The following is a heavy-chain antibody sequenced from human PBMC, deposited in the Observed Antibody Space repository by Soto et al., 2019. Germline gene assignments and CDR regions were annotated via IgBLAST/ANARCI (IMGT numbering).Heavy chain of an antibody. D-gene: IGHD1-26*01. CDR3: VRDDFGLGIDY. J-gene: IGHJ4*02. CDR1: GSTFSSHW. CDR2: IDNDGIST. Sequence: PAGTNRPYSPMTGSTFSSHWMLWVRQTPEKGLVWVSHIDNDGISTTYADSVKGRFTISRDNAKNTLYLQMNSLTVEDTAVYYCVRDDFGLGIDYWGLGTLVTVSS. V-gene: IGHV3-74*01.